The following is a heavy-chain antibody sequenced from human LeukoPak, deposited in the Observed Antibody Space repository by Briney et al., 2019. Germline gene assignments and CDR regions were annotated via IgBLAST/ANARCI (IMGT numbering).Heavy chain of an antibody. Sequence: PSETLSLTCTVSGGSISSSSYYWGWIRQPPGKGLEWIGSIYYSGSTYYNPSLKSRVTISVDTSKNQFSLKLSSVTAADTAIFYCARLPDYSYYYMDVWGKGTTVTISS. CDR3: ARLPDYSYYYMDV. CDR2: IYYSGST. V-gene: IGHV4-39*01. CDR1: GGSISSSSYY. J-gene: IGHJ6*03.